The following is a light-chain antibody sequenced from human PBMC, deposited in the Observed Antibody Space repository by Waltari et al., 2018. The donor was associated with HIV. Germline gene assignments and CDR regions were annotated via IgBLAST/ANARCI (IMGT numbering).Light chain of an antibody. CDR2: MTN. V-gene: IGLV1-47*01. J-gene: IGLJ2*01. Sequence: QSVLTQPPSASGTPGQRSTPPCSGSSANVGSNYVDWYQQLPGTAPQVLIFMTNQRPSGVPDRFSASKSGTSASLAISGLRSEDEADYYCASWDDSLSIVVFGGGTKLTVL. CDR3: ASWDDSLSIVV. CDR1: SANVGSNY.